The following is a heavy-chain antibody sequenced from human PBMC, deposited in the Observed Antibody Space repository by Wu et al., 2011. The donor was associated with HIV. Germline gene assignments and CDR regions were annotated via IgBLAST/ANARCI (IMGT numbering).Heavy chain of an antibody. J-gene: IGHJ3*02. Sequence: QVQLTQSGAEVKKPGSSVRVACKASGDTLTNFATTWLRQVPGYGLEWVGRIVPILGTSTSAQKFQGRVTFSADKSTSTVYMELSSLTSGDTAVYYCVRVSYYYDGSGYNDAFDIWGQGTMVSVSS. CDR2: IVPILGTS. D-gene: IGHD3-22*01. V-gene: IGHV1-69*04. CDR3: VRVSYYYDGSGYNDAFDI. CDR1: GDTLTNFA.